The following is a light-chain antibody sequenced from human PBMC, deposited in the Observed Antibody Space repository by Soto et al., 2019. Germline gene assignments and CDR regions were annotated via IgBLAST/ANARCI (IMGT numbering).Light chain of an antibody. V-gene: IGLV1-51*01. Sequence: QSVLTQPPSLSAAPGQTVSISCSGSSSNVGINDVSWYQHVPGTAPRLLIYDSYKRPSGIPDRFSGSKSGTSATLGITGLQTGDEGDYYCATWETSQRGVIFGGGTKVTVL. CDR3: ATWETSQRGVI. J-gene: IGLJ2*01. CDR1: SSNVGIND. CDR2: DSY.